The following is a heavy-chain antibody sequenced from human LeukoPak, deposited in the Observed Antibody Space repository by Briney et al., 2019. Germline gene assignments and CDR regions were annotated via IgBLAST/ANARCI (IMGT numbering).Heavy chain of an antibody. CDR2: IYSGGST. Sequence: GGSLRLSCAASGFTVSSNYMSWVRQAPGKGLEWVSVIYSGGSTDYADSVKGRFTISRDNSKNTLYLQMNSLRAEDTAVFYCARTAKGFYGMDVWGQGTTVTVSS. J-gene: IGHJ6*02. CDR3: ARTAKGFYGMDV. D-gene: IGHD5-18*01. V-gene: IGHV3-66*01. CDR1: GFTVSSNY.